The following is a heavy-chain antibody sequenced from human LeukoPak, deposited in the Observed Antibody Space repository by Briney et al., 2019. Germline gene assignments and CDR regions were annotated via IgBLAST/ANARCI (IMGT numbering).Heavy chain of an antibody. Sequence: SETLSLTCAVYGGSFSGYYWSWIRQPPGKGLEWIGEINHSGSTNYNPSLKSRVTISVDTSKNQFSLKLSSVTAADTAVYYCARSVGSSWYRDAFDIWGQGTMVTVSS. CDR1: GGSFSGYY. D-gene: IGHD6-13*01. J-gene: IGHJ3*02. CDR2: INHSGST. V-gene: IGHV4-34*01. CDR3: ARSVGSSWYRDAFDI.